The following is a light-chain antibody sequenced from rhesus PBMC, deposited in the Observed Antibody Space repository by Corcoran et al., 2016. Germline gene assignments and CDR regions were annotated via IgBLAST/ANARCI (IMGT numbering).Light chain of an antibody. V-gene: IGKV1S14*01. CDR1: QDISNY. CDR2: YAS. J-gene: IGKJ1*01. Sequence: DIQMTQSPSSLSASVGDTVTITCRASQDISNYLAWYQPTPGKAPKPLIYYASNLESGVPFRLRGGGAGTDFTLTISSLQPEDFATYFCQQHNSYPPTFGQGTRVEIK. CDR3: QQHNSYPPT.